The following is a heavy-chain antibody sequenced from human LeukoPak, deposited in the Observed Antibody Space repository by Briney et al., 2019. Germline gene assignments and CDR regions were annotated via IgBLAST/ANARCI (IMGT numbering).Heavy chain of an antibody. CDR3: ARGLMATINYFDY. CDR1: GGSTSSYY. CDR2: IYYSGST. Sequence: SETLSLTCTVSGGSTSSYYWSWIRQPPGKGLEWIGYIYYSGSTNSNPSLKSRVTISVDTSKNQFSLKLSSVTAADTAVYYCARGLMATINYFDYWGQGTLVTVSS. V-gene: IGHV4-59*01. J-gene: IGHJ4*02. D-gene: IGHD5-24*01.